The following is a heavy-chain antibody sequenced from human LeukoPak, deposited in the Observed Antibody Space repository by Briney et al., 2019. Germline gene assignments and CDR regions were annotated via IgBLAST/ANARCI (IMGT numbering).Heavy chain of an antibody. CDR2: ISTSSIYI. CDR1: GYSFTSYW. Sequence: GESLKISCKGSGYSFTSYWIGWVRQMPGKGLEWVSSISTSSIYIYYADSVKGRFTISRDNAKNSLFLQMNSLRAEDTAVYYCARNLYTMGSTDAFDIWGQGTMVTVSS. D-gene: IGHD1-26*01. CDR3: ARNLYTMGSTDAFDI. J-gene: IGHJ3*02. V-gene: IGHV3-21*01.